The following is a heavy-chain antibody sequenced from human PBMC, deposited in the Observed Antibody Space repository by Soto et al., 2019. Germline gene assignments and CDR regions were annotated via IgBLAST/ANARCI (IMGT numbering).Heavy chain of an antibody. Sequence: PSETLSLTCTVSGASISARNYYWAWIRQPPGKGLEWIGSIYYNGNTFYTPSFQSRVTITLDTSKNQFSLKLTSVTAADTAVYYCARRAADSSNYHYVDYWGQGTLVTVSS. D-gene: IGHD3-22*01. CDR1: GASISARNYY. CDR3: ARRAADSSNYHYVDY. J-gene: IGHJ4*02. CDR2: IYYNGNT. V-gene: IGHV4-39*01.